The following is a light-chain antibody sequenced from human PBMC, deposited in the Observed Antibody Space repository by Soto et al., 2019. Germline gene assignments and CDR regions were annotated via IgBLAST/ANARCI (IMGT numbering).Light chain of an antibody. J-gene: IGLJ2*01. CDR3: QSYDSSLNDSGVV. V-gene: IGLV1-40*01. CDR1: SSNIGAGYD. CDR2: GNT. Sequence: QSVLTQPPSVSGAPGQRVTISCTGSSSNIGAGYDVHWYQQLPGTAPKLLIYGNTNRPSGVPDRFSGSKSGTSASLAITGLQAEDEADYYCQSYDSSLNDSGVVLGGGTQLTVL.